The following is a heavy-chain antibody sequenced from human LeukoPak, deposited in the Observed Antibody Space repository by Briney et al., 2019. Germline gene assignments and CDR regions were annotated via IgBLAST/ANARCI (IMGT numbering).Heavy chain of an antibody. CDR2: ISNSGDTI. D-gene: IGHD3-22*01. CDR1: GFTFSSYD. Sequence: GGSLRLSCAASGFTFSSYDMNWVRQAPGKGLEWVSYISNSGDTIYYADSVKGGFTISRDNAKKSMYLQMNSLRAEDTAVYYCATEPPLGDTSSYYFNYWGQGTVVTVSS. CDR3: ATEPPLGDTSSYYFNY. V-gene: IGHV3-48*03. J-gene: IGHJ4*02.